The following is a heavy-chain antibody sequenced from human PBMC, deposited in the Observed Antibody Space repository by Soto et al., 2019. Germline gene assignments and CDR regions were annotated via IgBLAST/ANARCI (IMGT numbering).Heavy chain of an antibody. Sequence: GSLRLSCAASGLTFSSNWMNWVRQAPGKGLVWVSAINSDGRSTGYADSVKGRFTISRDNAKNTLYLQMNSLRVEDTAVYYCARGTAVLTGAPEDYWGQGT. CDR3: ARGTAVLTGAPEDY. CDR1: GLTFSSNW. V-gene: IGHV3-74*01. CDR2: INSDGRST. J-gene: IGHJ4*02. D-gene: IGHD3-9*01.